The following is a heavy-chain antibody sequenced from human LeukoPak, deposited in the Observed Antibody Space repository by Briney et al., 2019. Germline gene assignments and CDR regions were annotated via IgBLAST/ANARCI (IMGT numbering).Heavy chain of an antibody. V-gene: IGHV1-46*01. CDR2: INPSGGSA. CDR3: ASETTRVGACYY. CDR1: GYTYTLYY. D-gene: IGHD1-26*01. Sequence: VSVSCQASGYTYTLYYIQWVRHASGQGLVCMGIINPSGGSASYAQKFQGRVTMTRDMSTSTVYMELSSLRSEDTAVYYCASETTRVGACYYWGQGTLVTVSS. J-gene: IGHJ4*02.